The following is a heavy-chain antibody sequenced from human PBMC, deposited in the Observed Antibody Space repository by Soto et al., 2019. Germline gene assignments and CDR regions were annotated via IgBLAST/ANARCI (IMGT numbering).Heavy chain of an antibody. CDR1: EFSRSSYS. CDR2: ISSSSSYI. Sequence: GGTARLSRAAPEFSRSSYSMTWVGQASGKGLEWVSSISSSSSYIYYADSVKGRFTISSDNAKNSLYLQMNSLNAEHTDVCSCGSDPVEPDYDFLCVIWG. CDR3: GSDPVEPDYDFLCVI. V-gene: IGHV3-21*01. J-gene: IGHJ3*02. D-gene: IGHD3-3*01.